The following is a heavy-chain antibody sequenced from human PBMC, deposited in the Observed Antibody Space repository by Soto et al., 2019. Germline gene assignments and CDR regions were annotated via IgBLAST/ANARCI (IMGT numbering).Heavy chain of an antibody. CDR2: IYSGGST. Sequence: DVQLVETGGGLIQPGGSLRLSCAASGFTVSSNHMSWVRQAPGKGLEWVSVIYSGGSTNYADSVKGRFTISRDNSKNTLYVQMNSLRVEDTAVYYCARERALGSFDIWGQGTMVTVSS. CDR1: GFTVSSNH. V-gene: IGHV3-53*02. J-gene: IGHJ3*02. D-gene: IGHD7-27*01. CDR3: ARERALGSFDI.